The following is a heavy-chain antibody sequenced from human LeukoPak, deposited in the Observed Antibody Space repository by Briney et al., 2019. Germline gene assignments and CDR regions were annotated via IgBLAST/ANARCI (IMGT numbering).Heavy chain of an antibody. Sequence: WGSLRLSCAASGFTFNNYGIHWVRQAPGKGLEWVAFVRYDGHNEYYADSVKGRFTIARDNSKNTLYLQMNSLRAEDTAVYYCAKDRGRELRYFDYWGQGTLVTVSS. CDR3: AKDRGRELRYFDY. CDR1: GFTFNNYG. V-gene: IGHV3-30*02. J-gene: IGHJ4*02. CDR2: VRYDGHNE. D-gene: IGHD1-26*01.